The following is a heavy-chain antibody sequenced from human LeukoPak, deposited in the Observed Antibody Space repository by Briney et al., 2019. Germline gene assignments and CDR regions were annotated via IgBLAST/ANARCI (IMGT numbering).Heavy chain of an antibody. CDR2: IKQDGSEN. J-gene: IGHJ4*02. V-gene: IGHV3-7*03. CDR3: ALYTYGYSFDY. Sequence: GGSLRLSCAASGFTFSGRWMSWVRQAPGKGPEWVANIKQDGSENHYVDSVKGRFTISRDNAKNSLYQQMNSLRVEDTAVYYCALYTYGYSFDYWGQGALVIVSS. CDR1: GFTFSGRW. D-gene: IGHD3-10*01.